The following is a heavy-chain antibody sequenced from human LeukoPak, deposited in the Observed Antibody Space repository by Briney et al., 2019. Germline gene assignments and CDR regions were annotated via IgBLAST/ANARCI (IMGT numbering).Heavy chain of an antibody. CDR1: GYTFTSYY. CDR3: ARVPLRGYDILSGNGPKYFDY. D-gene: IGHD3-9*01. V-gene: IGHV1-46*01. J-gene: IGHJ4*02. Sequence: ASVKVSCKASGYTFTSYYMHWVRQAPGQGLEWMGIINPSGGSTSYAQKFQGRVTMTRDTSTSTVYMELSSLRSEDTAVYYCARVPLRGYDILSGNGPKYFDYWGQGTLATVSS. CDR2: INPSGGST.